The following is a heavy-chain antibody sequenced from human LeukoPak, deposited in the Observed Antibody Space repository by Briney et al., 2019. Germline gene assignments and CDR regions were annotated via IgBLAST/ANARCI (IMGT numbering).Heavy chain of an antibody. D-gene: IGHD3-10*01. CDR3: ARYRHYYGSGSYSHYYYYMDV. V-gene: IGHV3-21*04. Sequence: GGSLRLSCAASGFIFSTYSMNWVRQAPGKGLEWVSSISSSSTYIYYADSLKGRFTISRDNAKNSLYLQMNSLRAEDTAVYYCARYRHYYGSGSYSHYYYYMDVWGKGTTVTISS. J-gene: IGHJ6*03. CDR2: ISSSSTYI. CDR1: GFIFSTYS.